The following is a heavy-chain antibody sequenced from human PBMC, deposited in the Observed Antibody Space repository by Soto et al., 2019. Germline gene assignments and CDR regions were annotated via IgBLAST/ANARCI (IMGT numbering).Heavy chain of an antibody. V-gene: IGHV4-59*01. J-gene: IGHJ6*02. Sequence: SETLSLTCTVSGGSISSYYWSWIRQPPGKGLEWIGYIYYSGSTNYNPSLKSRVTISVDTSKNQFSLKLSSVTAADTAVYYCARVYGSGSYYNVDYYGMDVWGQGTTVTVSS. CDR2: IYYSGST. D-gene: IGHD3-10*01. CDR3: ARVYGSGSYYNVDYYGMDV. CDR1: GGSISSYY.